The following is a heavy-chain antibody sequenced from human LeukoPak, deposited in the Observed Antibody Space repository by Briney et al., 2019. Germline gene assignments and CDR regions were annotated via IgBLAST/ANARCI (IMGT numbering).Heavy chain of an antibody. V-gene: IGHV1-8*02. Sequence: ASVKVSCKAFGYTFTSNYMHWVRQAPGQGLEWMGWMNPNSGNTGYAQKFQGRVTMTRNTSISTAYMELSSLRSEDTAVYYCARGRRVAGTRMRYYYYMDVWGKGTTVTISS. J-gene: IGHJ6*03. CDR2: MNPNSGNT. CDR1: GYTFTSNY. D-gene: IGHD6-19*01. CDR3: ARGRRVAGTRMRYYYYMDV.